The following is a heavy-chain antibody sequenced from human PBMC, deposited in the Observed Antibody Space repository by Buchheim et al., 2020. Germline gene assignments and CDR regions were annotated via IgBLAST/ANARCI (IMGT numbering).Heavy chain of an antibody. CDR1: GFTFSSYG. CDR3: ARDRGYSSSWYYYYGMDV. D-gene: IGHD6-13*01. Sequence: QVQLVESGGGVVQPGRSLRLSCAASGFTFSSYGMHWVRQAPGKGLEWVAVIWYDGSNTYYADSVKGRFTISRDNSKNTLYLQMNSLRAEDTAVYYCARDRGYSSSWYYYYGMDVWGQGTT. CDR2: IWYDGSNT. J-gene: IGHJ6*02. V-gene: IGHV3-33*01.